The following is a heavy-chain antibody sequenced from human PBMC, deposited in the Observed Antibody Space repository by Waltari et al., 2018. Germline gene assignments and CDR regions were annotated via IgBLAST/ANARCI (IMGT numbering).Heavy chain of an antibody. D-gene: IGHD2-15*01. J-gene: IGHJ3*01. CDR1: GITLIYHY. Sequence: EVRLVESGGGLVQPGGSLRLSCEASGITLIYHYIDWVRQAPGKGLEWVVRSRDKVNSYTTKYAASVRGRFTISRDDSRNSLHLQLNSLKTEETAVYYCARVLQQDSLGAFDLWGQGTMVTVSS. CDR3: ARVLQQDSLGAFDL. V-gene: IGHV3-72*01. CDR2: SRDKVNSYTT.